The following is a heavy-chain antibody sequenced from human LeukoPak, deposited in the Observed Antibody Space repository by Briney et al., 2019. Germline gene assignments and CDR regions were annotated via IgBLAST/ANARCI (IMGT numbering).Heavy chain of an antibody. D-gene: IGHD2-15*01. CDR3: ARYCSGGSCYSWAFDI. V-gene: IGHV4-39*07. Sequence: SETLSLTCTVSGGSIISSSFWWGWIRQPPGKGLEWIGSIYYSGVSYYNTSLKSRVTISVDTSKNQFSLKLSSVTAADTAVYYCARYCSGGSCYSWAFDIWGQGTMVTVSS. CDR1: GGSIISSSFW. J-gene: IGHJ3*02. CDR2: IYYSGVS.